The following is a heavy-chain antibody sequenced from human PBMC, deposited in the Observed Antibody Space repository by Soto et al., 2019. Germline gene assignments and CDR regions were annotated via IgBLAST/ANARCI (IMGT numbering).Heavy chain of an antibody. CDR3: AITSRDLGYDFDY. V-gene: IGHV4-31*03. CDR1: GGSISSGGYY. Sequence: SETLSLTCTVSGGSISSGGYYWSWIRQRPGKGLEWIGYIYYSGSTYYNPSLKSRVTISVDTSKNQFSLTLSSVTAADTAVYYGAITSRDLGYDFDYWVQGSLATVS. J-gene: IGHJ4*02. D-gene: IGHD7-27*01. CDR2: IYYSGST.